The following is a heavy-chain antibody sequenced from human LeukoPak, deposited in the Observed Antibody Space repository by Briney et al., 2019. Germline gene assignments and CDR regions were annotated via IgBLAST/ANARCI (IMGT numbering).Heavy chain of an antibody. CDR1: GFTFSSSW. D-gene: IGHD6-19*01. CDR3: ARDPLYGSGA. J-gene: IGHJ5*02. Sequence: GGSLRLSCATSGFTFSSSWMSWVRQAPGKGLEWVANIRADGGVRNYVDSVKGRFTISRDNAKNSLYLQMNSLRAEDTAVYYCARDPLYGSGAWGQGTLVTVSS. CDR2: IRADGGVR. V-gene: IGHV3-7*05.